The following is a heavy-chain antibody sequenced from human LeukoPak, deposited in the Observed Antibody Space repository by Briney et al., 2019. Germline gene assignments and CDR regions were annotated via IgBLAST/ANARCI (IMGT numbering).Heavy chain of an antibody. Sequence: PSETLSLTCTVSGGSISSYYWSWIRQPPGKGLEWIGYIYYSGNTNYNPSLKRRVYISIDTSKNQFSLQLSSVTAADTAVYYCARDRDSSGLRDFDLWGRGTLVTVSA. CDR2: IYYSGNT. V-gene: IGHV4-59*01. D-gene: IGHD3-22*01. CDR1: GGSISSYY. J-gene: IGHJ2*01. CDR3: ARDRDSSGLRDFDL.